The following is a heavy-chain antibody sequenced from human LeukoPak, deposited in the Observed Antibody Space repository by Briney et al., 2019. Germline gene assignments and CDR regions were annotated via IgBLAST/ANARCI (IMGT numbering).Heavy chain of an antibody. V-gene: IGHV1-2*02. CDR1: GYTFTGYY. D-gene: IGHD3-10*01. J-gene: IGHJ3*02. CDR3: ARGPMVRGVPLWAFDI. Sequence: ASVKVSCKASGYTFTGYYMHWVRQAPGQGLEWMGWINPNSGGTNYAQKFQGRVTMTRDTSISTVYMELSRLRSDDTAVYYCARGPMVRGVPLWAFDIWGQGTMVTVSS. CDR2: INPNSGGT.